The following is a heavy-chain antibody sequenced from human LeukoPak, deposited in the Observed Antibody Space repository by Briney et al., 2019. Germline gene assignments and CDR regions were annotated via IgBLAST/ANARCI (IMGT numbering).Heavy chain of an antibody. CDR3: ARERIVVVPAAILFYGMDV. D-gene: IGHD2-2*02. V-gene: IGHV4-34*01. CDR1: GGSFSGYY. CDR2: INHSGSI. Sequence: SETLSLTCAVYGGSFSGYYWSWIRQPPGKGLEWIGEINHSGSINYNPSLKSRVTISVDTSKNQFSLKLSSVTAADTAVYYCARERIVVVPAAILFYGMDVWGQGTTVTVSS. J-gene: IGHJ6*02.